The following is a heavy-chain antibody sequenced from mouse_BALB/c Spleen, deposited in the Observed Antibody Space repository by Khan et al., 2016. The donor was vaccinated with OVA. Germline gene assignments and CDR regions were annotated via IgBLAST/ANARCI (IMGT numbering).Heavy chain of an antibody. CDR3: ERPPCFSCTMAY. V-gene: IGHV9-3-1*01. J-gene: IGHJ4*01. CDR2: INTYTGEP. CDR1: GYTFTNFG. Sequence: VQLVESGPELQKPGETVKISCKTSGYTFTNFGMNWVKQAPGKGLEWMGWINTYTGEPSYADDFKGRFAFSLETSASTAYLQINNLKNEDTATYFCERPPCFSCTMAYWGQGTSVTVSS.